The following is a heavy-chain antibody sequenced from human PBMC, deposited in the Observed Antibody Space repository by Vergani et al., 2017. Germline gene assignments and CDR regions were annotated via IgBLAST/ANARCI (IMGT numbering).Heavy chain of an antibody. Sequence: EVQPVESGGGLVKPGGSLRLSCTTSGFTFSSAWMSWVRQAPGKGLEWVARIRPKTDGETTDYAAPVKGRFTISRDDSKNTLYLQMNSLKTEDTAVYYCAREMSNEGFDYWGQGTRVTVS. CDR2: IRPKTDGETT. CDR3: AREMSNEGFDY. D-gene: IGHD4-11*01. V-gene: IGHV3-15*01. J-gene: IGHJ4*02. CDR1: GFTFSSAW.